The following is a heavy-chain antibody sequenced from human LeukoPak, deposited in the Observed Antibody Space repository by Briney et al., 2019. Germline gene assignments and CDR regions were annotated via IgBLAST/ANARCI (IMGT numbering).Heavy chain of an antibody. Sequence: RSSETLSLTCTVSGGSISIGSDYWSWIRQPAGKGLEWIGRIYTSGSTNYNPSLKSRVTISVDTSKNQFSLKLSSVTAADTAVYYCASWVLSGYFDYWGQGTLVTVSS. J-gene: IGHJ4*02. D-gene: IGHD2-15*01. V-gene: IGHV4-61*02. CDR2: IYTSGST. CDR3: ASWVLSGYFDY. CDR1: GGSISIGSDY.